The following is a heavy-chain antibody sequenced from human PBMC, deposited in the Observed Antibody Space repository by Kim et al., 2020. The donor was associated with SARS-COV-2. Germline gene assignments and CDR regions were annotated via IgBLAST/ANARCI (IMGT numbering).Heavy chain of an antibody. Sequence: SVKGRFTITRDNSKNTLYLQMNSLRAEDTAVYYCAKDAESLGDQIHGMDVWGQGTTVTVSS. CDR3: AKDAESLGDQIHGMDV. D-gene: IGHD3-16*01. J-gene: IGHJ6*02. V-gene: IGHV3-23*03.